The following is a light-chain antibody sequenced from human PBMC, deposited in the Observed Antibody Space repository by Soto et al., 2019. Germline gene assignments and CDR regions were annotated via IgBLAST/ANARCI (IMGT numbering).Light chain of an antibody. V-gene: IGLV2-11*01. CDR1: SSDVGGYNY. CDR2: DVG. J-gene: IGLJ1*01. Sequence: QSVLTQPRSVSGSPGQSVTISCTGTSSDVGGYNYVSWYQQHPGKAPKLMIYDVGKRPSGAPDRFSGSKSGNTASLTISGLQAEDEADYYCCSYAGSYTFVFGTGTKVTVL. CDR3: CSYAGSYTFV.